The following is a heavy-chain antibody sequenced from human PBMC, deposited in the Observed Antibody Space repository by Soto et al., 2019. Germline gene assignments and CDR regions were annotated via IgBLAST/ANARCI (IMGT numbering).Heavy chain of an antibody. D-gene: IGHD1-26*01. CDR2: MNPNSGNT. CDR3: VREDSGSYHYYYYMDV. V-gene: IGHV1-8*01. Sequence: QVQLVQSGAEVKKPGASVKVSCKASGYTFTSYDINWVRQATGQGLEWMGWMNPNSGNTGYAQKFQGRVTMTRNTSISTAYMELSSLRSEDTAVYYCVREDSGSYHYYYYMDVWGKGTTVTVSS. CDR1: GYTFTSYD. J-gene: IGHJ6*03.